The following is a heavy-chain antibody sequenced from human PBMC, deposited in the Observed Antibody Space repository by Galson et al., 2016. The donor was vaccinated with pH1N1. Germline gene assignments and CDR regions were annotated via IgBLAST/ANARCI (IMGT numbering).Heavy chain of an antibody. Sequence: ETLSLTCTVSGDSISSIYFWGWIRQPPGKGPEWLGTVWYSGNTYYNPSLQSRVTMSMHTSTNQFSRHLRSVTAADMAMYYCVRIRFNSIDSWGQGTLVTVSS. D-gene: IGHD3-3*02. CDR2: VWYSGNT. CDR3: VRIRFNSIDS. CDR1: GDSISSIYF. V-gene: IGHV4-38-2*02. J-gene: IGHJ4*02.